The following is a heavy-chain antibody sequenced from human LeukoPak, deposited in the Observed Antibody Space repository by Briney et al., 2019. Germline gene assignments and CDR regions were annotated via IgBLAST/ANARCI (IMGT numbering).Heavy chain of an antibody. D-gene: IGHD3-3*01. V-gene: IGHV1-18*01. Sequence: ASVMVSCTASGYTFTSYGISWVRQAPGQGLEWMGWISAYNGNTNYAQKLQGRVTMTTDTSTSTAYMELRSLRSDDTAVYYCARVPYYDFWSGYYALGPYYFDYWGQGTLVTVSS. J-gene: IGHJ4*02. CDR1: GYTFTSYG. CDR3: ARVPYYDFWSGYYALGPYYFDY. CDR2: ISAYNGNT.